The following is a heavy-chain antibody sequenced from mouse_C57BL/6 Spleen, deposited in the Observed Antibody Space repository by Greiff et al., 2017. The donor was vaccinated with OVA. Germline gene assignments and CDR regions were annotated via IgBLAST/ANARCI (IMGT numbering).Heavy chain of an antibody. CDR2: IDPSDSYT. CDR3: ARSDYYSNHYFDY. D-gene: IGHD2-5*01. J-gene: IGHJ2*01. V-gene: IGHV1-69*01. Sequence: VQLQQPGAELVMPGASVKLSCKASGYTFTSYWMHWVKQRPGQGLEWIGEIDPSDSYTNYNQKFKGKSTLTVDKSSSTAYMQLSSLTSEDSAVYYCARSDYYSNHYFDYWGQGTTLTVSS. CDR1: GYTFTSYW.